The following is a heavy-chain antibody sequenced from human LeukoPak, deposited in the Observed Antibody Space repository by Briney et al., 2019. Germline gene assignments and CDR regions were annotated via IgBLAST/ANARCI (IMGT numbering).Heavy chain of an antibody. CDR3: ARQRSGYYPFDP. CDR2: IYSGDSDT. J-gene: IGHJ5*02. V-gene: IGHV5-51*01. Sequence: GESLKISCKGSGYSFPNYWIGWVRQMPGKGLEWMGIIYSGDSDTRYSPSFQGQVTISADKFISTAYLQWSSLKASDTAMYYCARQRSGYYPFDPWGQGTLVTVSS. D-gene: IGHD3-22*01. CDR1: GYSFPNYW.